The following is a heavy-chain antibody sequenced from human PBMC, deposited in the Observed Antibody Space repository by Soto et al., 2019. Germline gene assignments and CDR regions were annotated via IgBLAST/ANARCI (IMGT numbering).Heavy chain of an antibody. V-gene: IGHV4-59*13. CDR2: AYHSADA. D-gene: IGHD3-10*01. J-gene: IGHJ4*02. CDR3: AGSKNRGVTVDY. CDR1: GVPIRSYF. Sequence: SETLSLTCTVSGVPIRSYFWTWIRQPPGKGLEWIGFAYHSADANYNPSLRNRATISTDPARRQFSLRLSSVTAADTALYYCAGSKNRGVTVDYWGQGALVTVSS.